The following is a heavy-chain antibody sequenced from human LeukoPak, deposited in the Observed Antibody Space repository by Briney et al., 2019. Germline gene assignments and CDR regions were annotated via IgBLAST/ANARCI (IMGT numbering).Heavy chain of an antibody. Sequence: ASVKVSCKASGYTFTGYYMHWVRQAPGQGLEWMGWINPNSGGTNYAQKFQGWVTMARDTSISTAYMELSRLRSDDTAVYYCARSLAAYYYYGMDVWGQGTTVTVSS. CDR2: INPNSGGT. V-gene: IGHV1-2*04. D-gene: IGHD6-6*01. J-gene: IGHJ6*02. CDR1: GYTFTGYY. CDR3: ARSLAAYYYYGMDV.